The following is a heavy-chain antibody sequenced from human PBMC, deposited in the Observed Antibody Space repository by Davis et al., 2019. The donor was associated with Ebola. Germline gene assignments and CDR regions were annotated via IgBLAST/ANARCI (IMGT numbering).Heavy chain of an antibody. D-gene: IGHD5-18*01. CDR2: IYYSGST. CDR3: ARVRGYTSGEDGMDV. V-gene: IGHV4-59*01. Sequence: SETLSPTCTVSGGSISRYYWSWIRQPPGKGLEWIGYIYYSGSTNYNPSLKSRVTISVDTSKNQFSLKLSSVTAADTAVYYCARVRGYTSGEDGMDVWGQGTTVTVSS. CDR1: GGSISRYY. J-gene: IGHJ6*02.